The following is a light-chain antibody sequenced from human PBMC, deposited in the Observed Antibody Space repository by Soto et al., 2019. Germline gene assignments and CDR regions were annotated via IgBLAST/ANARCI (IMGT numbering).Light chain of an antibody. CDR2: EVN. V-gene: IGLV2-23*02. J-gene: IGLJ1*01. Sequence: QAVVTQPASVSGSPGQSITISCTGTNSDVGNYNLVSWYQQHPGKAPKLIIYEVNKRPSGVSSRFSGSKSGNTASLTIFGLQAEDEADYYCYSYAGGDTYYVFGTGTKVTVL. CDR3: YSYAGGDTYYV. CDR1: NSDVGNYNL.